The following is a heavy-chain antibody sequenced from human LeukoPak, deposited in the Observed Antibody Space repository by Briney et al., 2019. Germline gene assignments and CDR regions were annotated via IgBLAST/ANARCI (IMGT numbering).Heavy chain of an antibody. V-gene: IGHV3-48*03. Sequence: GGSLRLSCAASGFTFSSYEMNWVRQAPGKGLEWVSYISSSGSTIYYADSVKGRFTISRDNAKNSLYLQMNSLRAEDTAVYYCAGDPTGRAGTRYYYYGMDVWGQGTTVTVSS. J-gene: IGHJ6*02. CDR2: ISSSGSTI. D-gene: IGHD1-14*01. CDR1: GFTFSSYE. CDR3: AGDPTGRAGTRYYYYGMDV.